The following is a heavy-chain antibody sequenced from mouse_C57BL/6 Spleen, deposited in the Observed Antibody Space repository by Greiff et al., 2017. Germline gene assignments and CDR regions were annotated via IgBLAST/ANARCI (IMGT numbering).Heavy chain of an antibody. D-gene: IGHD6-5*01. V-gene: IGHV14-1*01. CDR3: TTVCSYSFGGRRAMDY. CDR1: GFNIKDYY. J-gene: IGHJ4*01. Sequence: DVQLQESGAELVRPGASVKLSCTASGFNIKDYYMHWVKQRPEQGLEWIGRIDPEDGGTEYAPTFQGKATMTADTSSNPAYLQLSSLTSEDTAVYYCTTVCSYSFGGRRAMDYWGQGTSVTVSS. CDR2: IDPEDGGT.